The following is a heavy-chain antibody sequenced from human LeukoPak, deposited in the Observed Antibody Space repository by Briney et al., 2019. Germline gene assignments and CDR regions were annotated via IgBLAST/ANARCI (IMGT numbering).Heavy chain of an antibody. V-gene: IGHV3-53*01. Sequence: GGSLRLSCAASGFTVSSNYMSWVRQAPGKGLEWVSVIYSGGSTYYADSVKGRFTISRDNSKNTLYLQMNSLRAEDTAVYYCAREADGYSSDYWGQGTLVTVSS. D-gene: IGHD5-24*01. J-gene: IGHJ4*02. CDR1: GFTVSSNY. CDR2: IYSGGST. CDR3: AREADGYSSDY.